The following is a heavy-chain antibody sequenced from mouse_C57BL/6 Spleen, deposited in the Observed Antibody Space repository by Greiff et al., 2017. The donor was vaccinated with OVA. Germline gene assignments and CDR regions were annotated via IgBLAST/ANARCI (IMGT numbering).Heavy chain of an antibody. Sequence: EVMLVESGGGLVKPGGSLKLSCAASGFTFSDYGMHWVRQAPEKGLEWVAYISSGSSTIYYADTVKGRFTISRDNAKNTLFLQMTSLRSEDTAMYYWANPPNYGSSPFAYWGQGTLVTVSA. D-gene: IGHD1-1*01. V-gene: IGHV5-17*01. CDR1: GFTFSDYG. J-gene: IGHJ3*01. CDR3: ANPPNYGSSPFAY. CDR2: ISSGSSTI.